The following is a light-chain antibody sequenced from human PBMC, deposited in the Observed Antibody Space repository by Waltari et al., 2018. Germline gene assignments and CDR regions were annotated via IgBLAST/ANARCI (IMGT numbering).Light chain of an antibody. V-gene: IGKV3-15*01. Sequence: EIVMTQSPDTLSVSPGEGATNSCRASQSVGDNLAWYQQKPDQAPRPLIYGASTRATAIPARFSGSGSGTEFTLTISSLQSEDFAVYYCQHYHGWPLTFGGGTRVEIK. CDR2: GAS. CDR1: QSVGDN. J-gene: IGKJ4*01. CDR3: QHYHGWPLT.